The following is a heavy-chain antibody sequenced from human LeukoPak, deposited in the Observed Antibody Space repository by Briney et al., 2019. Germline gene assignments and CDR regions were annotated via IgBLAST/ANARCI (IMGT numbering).Heavy chain of an antibody. V-gene: IGHV4-59*01. CDR2: ISYSGST. CDR1: GGSISSYS. D-gene: IGHD3-16*02. J-gene: IGHJ4*02. CDR3: ARYVWGSYPTFEDY. Sequence: ESGPTLVHPSGPLSLTCTVSGGSISSYSWSWIRQPPGKGLEWIGYISYSGSTNYNPSLKSRVTISVDTSKNQFSLKLSSVTAADTAVYYCARYVWGSYPTFEDYWGQGTLVTVSS.